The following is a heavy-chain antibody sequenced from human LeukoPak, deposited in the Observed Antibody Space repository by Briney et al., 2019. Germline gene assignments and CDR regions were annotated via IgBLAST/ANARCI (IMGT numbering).Heavy chain of an antibody. Sequence: PSETLSLTCAVYGGSFSGYYWRWIRQPPGKGLEWIEEINHSGSTNYNPSLKSRVTISVDTSKNQFSLKLSSVTAADTAVYYCARQRLSGIYSYGHFDYWGQGTLVTVSS. CDR3: ARQRLSGIYSYGHFDY. CDR2: INHSGST. D-gene: IGHD5-18*01. CDR1: GGSFSGYY. V-gene: IGHV4-34*01. J-gene: IGHJ4*02.